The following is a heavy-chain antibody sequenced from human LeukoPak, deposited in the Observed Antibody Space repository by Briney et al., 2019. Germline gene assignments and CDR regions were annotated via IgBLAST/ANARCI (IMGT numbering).Heavy chain of an antibody. CDR1: GFTFNTYS. Sequence: GGSLRLSCAASGFTFNTYSMNWVRQAPGKGLEWVSYISTSSNIITYADSVKGRFTISTDNAKNSLFLQMNSLRVEDSAVYYCARDLHWSFDYWGQGALVTVSS. CDR2: ISTSSNII. J-gene: IGHJ4*02. D-gene: IGHD1-1*01. V-gene: IGHV3-48*01. CDR3: ARDLHWSFDY.